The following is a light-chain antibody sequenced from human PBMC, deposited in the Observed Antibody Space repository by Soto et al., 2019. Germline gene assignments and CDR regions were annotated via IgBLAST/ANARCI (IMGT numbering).Light chain of an antibody. CDR3: SSYTSSSLYV. CDR1: SSDVGGYDY. CDR2: EVS. V-gene: IGLV2-14*01. Sequence: QSALTQPASVSGSPGQSITISCTGTSSDVGGYDYVSWYQLHPGKAPKLMVFEVSNRPSGVSYRFSGSKSGNTASLTISGLQAEDEADYYCSSYTSSSLYVFGTGTKLTVL. J-gene: IGLJ1*01.